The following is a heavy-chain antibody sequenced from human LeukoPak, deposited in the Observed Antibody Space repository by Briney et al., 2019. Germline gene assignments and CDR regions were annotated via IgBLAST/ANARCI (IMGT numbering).Heavy chain of an antibody. J-gene: IGHJ4*02. CDR2: ISGNGGST. D-gene: IGHD3-3*01. CDR1: GFTFSGSA. V-gene: IGHV3-64*05. CDR3: VKDAGEFGVVFKRRKYSFDS. Sequence: GGSLRLSRSYSGFTFSGSAVHWIRQAPGKGLEYVSAISGNGGSTYYADSVKGRFTISRGNSKNTLYFQMSSLRTEDTAVYYCVKDAGEFGVVFKRRKYSFDSWGQGALVTVFS.